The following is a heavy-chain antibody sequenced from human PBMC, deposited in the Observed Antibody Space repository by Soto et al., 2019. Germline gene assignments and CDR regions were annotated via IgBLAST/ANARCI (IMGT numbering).Heavy chain of an antibody. CDR1: GYSFTSYW. Sequence: PXESLKLSCKCSGYSFTSYWIGLVLQMPGKGLEWMGIIYPGDSDTRYSPSFQGQVTISADKSISTAYLQWSSLKASDTAMYYCARQEGVKDYYYYGMDVWGQGTTVTVPS. J-gene: IGHJ6*02. V-gene: IGHV5-51*01. CDR3: ARQEGVKDYYYYGMDV. CDR2: IYPGDSDT. D-gene: IGHD2-8*01.